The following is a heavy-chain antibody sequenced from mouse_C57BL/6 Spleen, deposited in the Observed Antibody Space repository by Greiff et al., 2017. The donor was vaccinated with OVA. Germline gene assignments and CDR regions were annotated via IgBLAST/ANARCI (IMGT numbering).Heavy chain of an antibody. CDR3: ARSATTTEVEN. CDR1: GYTFTSYW. D-gene: IGHD1-1*01. V-gene: IGHV1-59*01. Sequence: QVQLQQPGAELVRPGTSVKLSCKASGYTFTSYWMHWVKQRPGQGLEWIGVIDPSDSYTNYNQKFKGKATLTVDTSSSTAYMQLSSLTSEDSAVYNCARSATTTEVENWGKGTTLTVPS. J-gene: IGHJ2*01. CDR2: IDPSDSYT.